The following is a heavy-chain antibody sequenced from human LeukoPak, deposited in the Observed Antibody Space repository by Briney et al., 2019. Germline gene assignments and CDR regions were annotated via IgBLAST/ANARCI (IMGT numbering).Heavy chain of an antibody. V-gene: IGHV4-59*08. CDR1: AGSISTPY. CDR2: IYYSGRT. CDR3: ARPRYDSSGYYPGWFDP. D-gene: IGHD3-22*01. J-gene: IGHJ5*02. Sequence: SETLSLTCSVSAGSISTPYCRRIRQPPGKGLQWIGYIYYSGRTNHNPSLKSRITISVDTSKNQFSLKLSSVTAADTAVYYCARPRYDSSGYYPGWFDPWGQGTLVTVSS.